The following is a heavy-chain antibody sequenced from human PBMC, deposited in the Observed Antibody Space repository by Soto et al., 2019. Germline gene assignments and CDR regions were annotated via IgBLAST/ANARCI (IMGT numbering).Heavy chain of an antibody. CDR1: GTSITFGGYS. V-gene: IGHV4-30-2*01. CDR3: ARGGGSDSFNY. Sequence: SETLSLTCTVSGTSITFGGYSWSWIRQTPGKGLEWIGYINHLETTFYNPSFESRLTLSIDRAKNQFSLKLHSMSAADRAVYCCARGGGSDSFNYWGQGILVTVS. J-gene: IGHJ4*02. D-gene: IGHD1-26*01. CDR2: INHLETT.